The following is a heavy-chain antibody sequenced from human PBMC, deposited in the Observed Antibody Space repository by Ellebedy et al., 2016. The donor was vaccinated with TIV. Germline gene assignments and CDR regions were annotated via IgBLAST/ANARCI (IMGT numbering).Heavy chain of an antibody. V-gene: IGHV3-30*04. D-gene: IGHD3-10*01. CDR2: ISYDGSNK. J-gene: IGHJ5*02. CDR3: ARAGWFGEFGWFDP. CDR1: GFTFSSYA. Sequence: GESLKISCAASGFTFSSYAMQWVRQAPGKGLEWVAVISYDGSNKYYADSVKGRFTISRDNSKNTLYLQMNSLRAEDTAVYYCARAGWFGEFGWFDPWGQGTLVTVSS.